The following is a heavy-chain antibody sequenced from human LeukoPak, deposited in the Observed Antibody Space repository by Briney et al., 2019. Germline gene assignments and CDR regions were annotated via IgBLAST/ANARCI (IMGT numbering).Heavy chain of an antibody. CDR1: GGSISTYY. V-gene: IGHV4-59*12. J-gene: IGHJ4*02. Sequence: PSETLSLTCTVSGGSISTYYWSWIRQPPGKGLEWIGYTYYTGSTSYNPSLKSRVTMSLDASKNQFSLKLSSVTAADTAVYYCARGRYYYDSSGYYLRAYYFDYWGQGTLVTVSS. CDR3: ARGRYYYDSSGYYLRAYYFDY. D-gene: IGHD3-22*01. CDR2: TYYTGST.